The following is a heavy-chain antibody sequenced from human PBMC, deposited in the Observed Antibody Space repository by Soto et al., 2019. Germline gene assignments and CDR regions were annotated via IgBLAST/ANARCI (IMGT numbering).Heavy chain of an antibody. CDR2: INHSGST. CDR1: GGSFSGYY. Sequence: SETLSLTCAVYGGSFSGYYWSWIRQPPGKGLEWIGEINHSGSTNYNPSLKSRVTISVDTSKNQFSLKLSSVTAADTAVYYCARGRRPYYYMDVWGKGTTVTVSS. CDR3: ARGRRPYYYMDV. J-gene: IGHJ6*03. V-gene: IGHV4-34*01.